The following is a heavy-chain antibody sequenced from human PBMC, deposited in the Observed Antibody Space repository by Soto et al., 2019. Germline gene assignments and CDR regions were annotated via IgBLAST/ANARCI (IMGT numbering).Heavy chain of an antibody. D-gene: IGHD6-13*01. J-gene: IGHJ4*02. CDR2: ISYDGSNK. CDR1: GFTFSSYA. CDR3: ARGYSIAAAGTFDY. V-gene: IGHV3-30-3*01. Sequence: QVQLVESGGGVVQPGRSLRLSCAASGFTFSSYAMHWVRQAPGKGLEWVAVISYDGSNKYYADSVKGRFTISRDNSKNTLYLQMNSLRAEDTAVDYCARGYSIAAAGTFDYWGQGTLVTVS.